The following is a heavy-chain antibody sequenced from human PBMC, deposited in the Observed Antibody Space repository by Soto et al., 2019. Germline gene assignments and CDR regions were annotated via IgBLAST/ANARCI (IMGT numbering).Heavy chain of an antibody. V-gene: IGHV4-4*02. CDR1: GGSVSNNNW. J-gene: IGHJ4*02. CDR2: IHHSGGT. Sequence: QVQLQESGPGLVQPSGTLSLSCAVSGGSVSNNNWWSWVRQSPGNGLEWIGVIHHSGGTSYNPSLEGRATLSADKFKNEFSLMLNYVAAADTAVYYCAKQSAHALDYGGLGILVTVSS. CDR3: AKQSAHALDY. D-gene: IGHD3-3*01.